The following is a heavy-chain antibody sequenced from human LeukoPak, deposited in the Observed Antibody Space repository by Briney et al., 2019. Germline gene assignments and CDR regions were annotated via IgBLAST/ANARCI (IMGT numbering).Heavy chain of an antibody. V-gene: IGHV3-7*01. Sequence: PGGSLRLSCAASGFAFSNYWLTWVRQAPGQGLEWVANIKQDGSEKHNVDSVKGRFTISRDNAKNSLYLQMNSLRAEDTAVYYCARDRQIAYWGQGTLVTVSS. J-gene: IGHJ4*02. CDR3: ARDRQIAY. CDR1: GFAFSNYW. CDR2: IKQDGSEK.